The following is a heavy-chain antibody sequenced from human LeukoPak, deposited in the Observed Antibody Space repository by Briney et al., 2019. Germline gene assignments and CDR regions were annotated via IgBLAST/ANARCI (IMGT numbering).Heavy chain of an antibody. D-gene: IGHD3-10*01. Sequence: GGSLRLSCAASGFTFSSYAMSWVRQAPGKGLEWVSAISGSGGSTYYADSVKGRFTISRDNSKNTLYQQMNSLRAEDTVVYYCARGEGDRGFDYWGQGTLVTVSS. CDR1: GFTFSSYA. J-gene: IGHJ4*02. CDR3: ARGEGDRGFDY. CDR2: ISGSGGST. V-gene: IGHV3-23*01.